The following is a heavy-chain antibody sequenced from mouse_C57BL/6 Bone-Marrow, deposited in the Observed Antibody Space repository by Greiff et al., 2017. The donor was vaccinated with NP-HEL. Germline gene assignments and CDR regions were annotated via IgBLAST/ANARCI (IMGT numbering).Heavy chain of an antibody. D-gene: IGHD2-3*01. CDR3: ARGGWLPLPY. J-gene: IGHJ3*01. V-gene: IGHV5-6*01. Sequence: EVQGVESGGDLVKPGGSLKLSCAASGFTFSSYGMSWVRQTPDKRLEWVATISSGGSYTYYPDSVKGRFTISRDNAKNTLYLQMSSLKSEDTAMYYCARGGWLPLPYWGQGTLVTVSA. CDR1: GFTFSSYG. CDR2: ISSGGSYT.